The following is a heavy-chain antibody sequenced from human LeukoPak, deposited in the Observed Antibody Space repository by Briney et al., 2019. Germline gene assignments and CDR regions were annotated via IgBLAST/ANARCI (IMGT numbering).Heavy chain of an antibody. J-gene: IGHJ4*02. CDR1: GYTFTSYD. Sequence: ASVKVSCKASGYTFTSYDINWVRQATGQGLEWMGWMNPNSGNIGYAQKFQGRVTMTRNTSISTAYMELSSLRSEDTAVYYCARRITMVRGVKNFDYWGQGTLVTVSS. CDR2: MNPNSGNI. V-gene: IGHV1-8*01. CDR3: ARRITMVRGVKNFDY. D-gene: IGHD3-10*01.